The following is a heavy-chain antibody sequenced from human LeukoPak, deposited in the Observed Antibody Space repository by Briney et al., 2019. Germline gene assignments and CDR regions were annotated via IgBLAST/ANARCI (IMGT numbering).Heavy chain of an antibody. V-gene: IGHV1-2*02. Sequence: GASVKVSCKASGYTFTSYYMHWVRQAPGQGLEWMGWINPNSGGTNYAQKFRGRVTMTRDTSISTAYMELSRLRSDDTAVYYCARGAMIVVVIDFDYRGQGTLVTVSS. D-gene: IGHD3-22*01. CDR1: GYTFTSYY. CDR2: INPNSGGT. J-gene: IGHJ4*02. CDR3: ARGAMIVVVIDFDY.